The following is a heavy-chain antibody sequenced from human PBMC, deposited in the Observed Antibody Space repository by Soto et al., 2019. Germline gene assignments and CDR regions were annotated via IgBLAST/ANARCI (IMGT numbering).Heavy chain of an antibody. CDR2: IYYSGST. V-gene: IGHV4-31*03. CDR1: GGSITSGGYF. CDR3: ARGDCSGGSCYYFDY. Sequence: SETLSLTCTVSGGSITSGGYFWSWIRQHPGKGLEWIGYIYYSGSTYYNPSLKSRVSISVDTSKNQFSLKLNSVTAADTAVYYCARGDCSGGSCYYFDYWGQGSRVTVSS. D-gene: IGHD2-15*01. J-gene: IGHJ4*02.